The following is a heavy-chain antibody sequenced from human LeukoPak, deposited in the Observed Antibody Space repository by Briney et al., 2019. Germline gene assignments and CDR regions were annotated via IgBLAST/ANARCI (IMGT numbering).Heavy chain of an antibody. J-gene: IGHJ4*02. CDR3: AVVGALYYFDY. V-gene: IGHV3-21*06. D-gene: IGHD1-26*01. CDR1: GFTFSSYS. CDR2: ISRMSESI. Sequence: GGPLRLSCAASGFTFSSYSMNWVRQVPGKGLEWVSSISRMSESIAYADSVKGRFTISRDNAKSSLYLQMNSLRAEDTAVYYCAVVGALYYFDYWGQGTLVTVSS.